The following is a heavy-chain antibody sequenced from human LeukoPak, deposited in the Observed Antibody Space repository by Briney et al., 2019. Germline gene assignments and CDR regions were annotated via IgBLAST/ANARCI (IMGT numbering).Heavy chain of an antibody. CDR1: GGSISSYY. CDR3: ARDGGPVVVPAAIGDTNWFDP. V-gene: IGHV4-4*07. CDR2: IYTSGST. J-gene: IGHJ5*02. Sequence: SETLSLTCTVSGGSISSYYWSWIRQPAGKGLEWIGRIYTSGSTNYNPSLKSRVTMSVDTSKNQFSLKLSSVTAADTAVYYCARDGGPVVVPAAIGDTNWFDPWGQGTLVTVSS. D-gene: IGHD2-2*02.